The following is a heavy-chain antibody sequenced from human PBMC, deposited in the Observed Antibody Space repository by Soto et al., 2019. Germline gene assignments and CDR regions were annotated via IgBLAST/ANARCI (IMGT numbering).Heavy chain of an antibody. D-gene: IGHD4-17*01. J-gene: IGHJ4*02. CDR3: AGWYGGSLDY. CDR1: GGSIISSSYY. Sequence: SETLSLTCTVSGGSIISSSYYWGWIRQPPGKGLEWIGSIYYSGSTYYNPSLKSRVTISVDTSKNQFSLKLSSVTAADTAVYYCAGWYGGSLDYWGQGTLVTVSS. V-gene: IGHV4-39*01. CDR2: IYYSGST.